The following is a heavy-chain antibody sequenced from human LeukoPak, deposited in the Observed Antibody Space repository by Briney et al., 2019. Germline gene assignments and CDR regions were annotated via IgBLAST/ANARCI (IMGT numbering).Heavy chain of an antibody. D-gene: IGHD6-6*01. CDR1: GFTFSSYS. J-gene: IGHJ1*01. CDR3: ARDFTTSSTAYFQH. V-gene: IGHV3-48*04. CDR2: ISSSSSTI. Sequence: GGSLRLSCAASGFTFSSYSMNWVRQAPGKGLEWVSYISSSSSTIYYADSVKGRSTISRDNAKNSLYLQMNTLRAEDTAVYYCARDFTTSSTAYFQHWGQGTPATVSS.